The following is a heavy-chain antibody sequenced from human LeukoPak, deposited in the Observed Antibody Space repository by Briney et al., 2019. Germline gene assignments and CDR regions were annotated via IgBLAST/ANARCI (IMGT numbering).Heavy chain of an antibody. CDR2: IYYNGDT. Sequence: SETLSLTCSVSGDSITGYSWSWIRQTPGKGLEWIGYIYYNGDTHYNPSLNSRLSISVDTPNNQFSLRLSSVTAADTAVYYCARGSGYSYGYYYYYMDVWGKGTTVTVSS. D-gene: IGHD5-18*01. CDR3: ARGSGYSYGYYYYYMDV. CDR1: GDSITGYS. V-gene: IGHV4-59*08. J-gene: IGHJ6*03.